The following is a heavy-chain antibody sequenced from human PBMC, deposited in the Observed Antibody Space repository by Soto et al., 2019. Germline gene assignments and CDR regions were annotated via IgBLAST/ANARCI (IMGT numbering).Heavy chain of an antibody. J-gene: IGHJ4*02. V-gene: IGHV4-39*01. CDR3: ASPREGYYYDT. Sequence: SETLSLTCTVSGRSISSSGYYWGWIRQPPGKGLQWIGNIYSSGNTYYNPSLRSRVAISVDPSKNQFSLRLSSVTAAGTAVYFCASPREGYYYDTWGQGTLVTVSS. CDR1: GRSISSSGYY. D-gene: IGHD3-22*01. CDR2: IYSSGNT.